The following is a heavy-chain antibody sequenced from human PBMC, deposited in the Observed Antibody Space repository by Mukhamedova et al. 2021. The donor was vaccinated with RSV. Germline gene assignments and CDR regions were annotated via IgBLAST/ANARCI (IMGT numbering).Heavy chain of an antibody. Sequence: IKSKTDGGTTDYAAPVKGRFTISRDDSRNTMYLQMNSLKTEDTAVYYCATGITATSAPWDGHWGQGTLVTVSS. J-gene: IGHJ4*02. CDR2: IKSKTDGGTT. CDR3: ATGITATSAPWDGH. V-gene: IGHV3-15*01. D-gene: IGHD4-11*01.